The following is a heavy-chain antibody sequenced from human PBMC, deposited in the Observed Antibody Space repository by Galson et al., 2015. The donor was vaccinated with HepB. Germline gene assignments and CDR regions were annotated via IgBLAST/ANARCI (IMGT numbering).Heavy chain of an antibody. CDR1: GYTFGHYW. D-gene: IGHD1-14*01. CDR2: IYPDDSTV. Sequence: QSGAEVKKPGESLKISCRGSGYTFGHYWIGWVRQMPGKGLEWMGIIYPDDSTVRYSPSFQGQVTISADKSTAPAYLEWSSLKASDTAMYFCARFSAAGFSLNWFDPWGQGTLVTVSS. V-gene: IGHV5-51*01. J-gene: IGHJ5*02. CDR3: ARFSAAGFSLNWFDP.